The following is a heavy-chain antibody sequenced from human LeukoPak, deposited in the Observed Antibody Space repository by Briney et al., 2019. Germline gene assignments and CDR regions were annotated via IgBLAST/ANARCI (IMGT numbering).Heavy chain of an antibody. D-gene: IGHD1-26*01. J-gene: IGHJ6*03. CDR2: ISSSSSYI. CDR1: GFTFSSYS. CDR3: ARDTSGSYWAYYCYYYYMDV. Sequence: PGGSLRLSCAASGFTFSSYSMNWVRQAPGKGLEWVSSISSSSSYIYYADSVKGRFTISRDNAKNSLYLQMNSLRAEDTAVYYCARDTSGSYWAYYCYYYYMDVWGKGTTVTISS. V-gene: IGHV3-21*01.